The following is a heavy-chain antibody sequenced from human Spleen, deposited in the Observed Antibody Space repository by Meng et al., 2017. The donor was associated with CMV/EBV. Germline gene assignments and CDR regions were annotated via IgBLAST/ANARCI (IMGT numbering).Heavy chain of an antibody. Sequence: QVELVQSGAEMKKPGASVTVSCQASGYTFTNYGIIWVRQAPGQGLEWMGWISGYRGNTKYAQKFQGRVTISADTYTNTVYMELRRLRSDDTAVYYCARSRTGVFGYFDLWGRGTLVTVSS. CDR2: ISGYRGNT. CDR3: ARSRTGVFGYFDL. J-gene: IGHJ2*01. V-gene: IGHV1-18*01. D-gene: IGHD7-27*01. CDR1: GYTFTNYG.